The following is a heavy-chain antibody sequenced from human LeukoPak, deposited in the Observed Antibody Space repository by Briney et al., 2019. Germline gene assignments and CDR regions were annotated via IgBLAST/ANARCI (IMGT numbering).Heavy chain of an antibody. CDR1: GGSISSYY. V-gene: IGHV4-59*08. J-gene: IGHJ4*02. Sequence: SETLSLTCTVSGGSISSYYWSWIRQPPGKGLERIGYIYYSGSTNYNPSLKGRVTISVDTSKNQFSLKLSSVTAADTAVYYCARHSGDIVVVPAAPLYYWGQGTLVTVSS. CDR2: IYYSGST. CDR3: ARHSGDIVVVPAAPLYY. D-gene: IGHD2-2*01.